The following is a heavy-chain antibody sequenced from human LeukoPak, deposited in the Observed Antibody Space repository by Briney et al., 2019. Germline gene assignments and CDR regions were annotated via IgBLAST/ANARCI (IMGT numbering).Heavy chain of an antibody. CDR1: GGSISSGGYS. CDR3: AREDYVWGGYRKLDY. J-gene: IGHJ4*02. V-gene: IGHV4-30-2*01. CDR2: IYHSGST. Sequence: PSETLSLTCAVSGGSISSGGYSWSWIRQPPGKGLEWIGYIYHSGSTYYNPSLKSRVTISVDTSKNQFSLKLSSVAAADTAMYYCAREDYVWGGYRKLDYWGQGTLVTVSS. D-gene: IGHD3-16*02.